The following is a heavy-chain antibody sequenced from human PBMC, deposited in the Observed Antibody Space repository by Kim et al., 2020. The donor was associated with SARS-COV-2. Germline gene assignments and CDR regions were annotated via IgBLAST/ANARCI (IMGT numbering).Heavy chain of an antibody. Sequence: GGSLRLSCAASGFTFSSYAMSWVRQAPGKGLEWVSAISGSGGSTYYADSVKGRFTISRDNSKNTLYLQMNSLRAEDTAVYYCANVPRKCFGEEHNRAVDYWGQGTLVTVSS. V-gene: IGHV3-23*01. CDR3: ANVPRKCFGEEHNRAVDY. D-gene: IGHD3-10*01. CDR1: GFTFSSYA. J-gene: IGHJ4*02. CDR2: ISGSGGST.